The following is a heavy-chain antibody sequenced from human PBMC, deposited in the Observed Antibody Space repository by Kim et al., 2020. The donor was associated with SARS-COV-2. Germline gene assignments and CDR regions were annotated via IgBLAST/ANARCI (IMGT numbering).Heavy chain of an antibody. CDR1: GFTFSSYG. CDR2: ISYDGSNK. J-gene: IGHJ4*02. Sequence: GGSLRLSCAASGFTFSSYGMHWVRQAPGKGLEWVAVISYDGSNKYYADSVKGRFTISRDNSKNTLYLQMNSLRAEDTAVYYCAKCGIAVAVLYYFDYWGQGTLVAVSS. CDR3: AKCGIAVAVLYYFDY. D-gene: IGHD6-19*01. V-gene: IGHV3-30*18.